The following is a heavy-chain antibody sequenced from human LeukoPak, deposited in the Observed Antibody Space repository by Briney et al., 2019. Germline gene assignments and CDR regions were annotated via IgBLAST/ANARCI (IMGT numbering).Heavy chain of an antibody. V-gene: IGHV3-30-3*01. CDR2: ISYDGSNK. J-gene: IGHJ6*02. Sequence: GGSLRLPCAASGFTFSSYAMHWVRQAPGKGLEWVAVISYDGSNKYYADSVKGRFTISRDNSKNTLYLQMNSLRAEDTAVYYCARDLCCSSTSCYQCYYYYYGMDVWGQGTTVIVSS. D-gene: IGHD2-2*01. CDR3: ARDLCCSSTSCYQCYYYYYGMDV. CDR1: GFTFSSYA.